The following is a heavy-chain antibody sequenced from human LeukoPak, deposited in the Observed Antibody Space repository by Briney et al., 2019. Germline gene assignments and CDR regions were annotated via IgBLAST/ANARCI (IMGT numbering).Heavy chain of an antibody. D-gene: IGHD3-10*01. Sequence: SETLSLTRTVSGGSLSSSSYYWGWIRPPPGKGLEWIGSIYYSGSTYYNPSLKSRATISVDTSKNHFSLKLSCVTAAHTAVYYCASTYGSGRYFNWFDLWGQGTLVTVSS. CDR3: ASTYGSGRYFNWFDL. CDR1: GGSLSSSSYY. J-gene: IGHJ5*02. CDR2: IYYSGST. V-gene: IGHV4-39*01.